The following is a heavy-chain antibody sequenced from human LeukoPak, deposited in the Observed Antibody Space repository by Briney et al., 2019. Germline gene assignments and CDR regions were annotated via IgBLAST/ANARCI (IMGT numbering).Heavy chain of an antibody. V-gene: IGHV3-30-3*01. CDR2: ISYDGNNK. Sequence: GGSLRLSCAASGFTFRDYAIHWVRQAPGKGLEWVAVISYDGNNKYYADSVKGRFTISRDNSKNTLYLQMNSLRAEDTAVYFCAREDGYCSGGNCYSYFDSWGQGTLVTVSS. CDR1: GFTFRDYA. J-gene: IGHJ4*02. CDR3: AREDGYCSGGNCYSYFDS. D-gene: IGHD2-15*01.